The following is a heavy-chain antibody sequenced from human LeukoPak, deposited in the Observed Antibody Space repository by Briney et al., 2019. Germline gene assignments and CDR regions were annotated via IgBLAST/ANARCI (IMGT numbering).Heavy chain of an antibody. D-gene: IGHD3-10*01. V-gene: IGHV3-30*02. J-gene: IGHJ6*03. CDR1: GFTFSSYG. CDR2: IRYDGSNK. CDR3: AKSGGADYYYYYYMDV. Sequence: GGSLRLSCAASGFTFSSYGMHWVRQAPGKGLEWVAFIRYDGSNKYYADSVKGRFTISRDNSKNTLYLQMNSLRAEDTAVYYCAKSGGADYYYYYYMDVWGKGTTVTVSS.